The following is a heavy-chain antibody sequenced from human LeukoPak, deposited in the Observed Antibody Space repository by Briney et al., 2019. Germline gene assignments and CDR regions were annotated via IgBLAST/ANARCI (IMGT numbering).Heavy chain of an antibody. CDR1: GFTFSNSA. D-gene: IGHD2-15*01. J-gene: IGHJ4*02. Sequence: PGGSLRLSCAASGFTFSNSAMNWVRQAPGKGLEWVSAIGGSGDNTLYADSVKGRFSIARDNSRNMLYLQMNSLRAEDTAVYYCAKADCSGIYCYVKDYWGQGTLVTVSS. CDR3: AKADCSGIYCYVKDY. CDR2: IGGSGDNT. V-gene: IGHV3-23*01.